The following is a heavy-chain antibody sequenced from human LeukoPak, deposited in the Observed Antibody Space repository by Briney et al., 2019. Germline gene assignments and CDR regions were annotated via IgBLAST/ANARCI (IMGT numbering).Heavy chain of an antibody. Sequence: GGSLRLSCAASGFTFSSYATSWVRQAPGKGLEWVSAISGSGGSTYYADSVKGRFTISRDNSKNTLYLQMNSLRAEDTAVYYCAKWRFSSSWYRILDFDYWGQGTLVTVSS. V-gene: IGHV3-23*01. CDR3: AKWRFSSSWYRILDFDY. D-gene: IGHD6-13*01. CDR2: ISGSGGST. J-gene: IGHJ4*02. CDR1: GFTFSSYA.